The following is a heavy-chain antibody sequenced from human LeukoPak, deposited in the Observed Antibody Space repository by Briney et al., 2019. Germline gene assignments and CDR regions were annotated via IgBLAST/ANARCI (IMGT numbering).Heavy chain of an antibody. CDR3: ARDAPQVPAAGVLAS. CDR2: ISRGGGSS. J-gene: IGHJ5*02. V-gene: IGHV3-23*01. Sequence: GGSLRLSCVTSGFTFSRYDMAWVRQAPGKGLEWVSRISRGGGSSYFADSVKGRFTISRDISKNTLYLQMNGLRTEDTAMYYCARDAPQVPAAGVLASWGQGTLVTVSS. D-gene: IGHD6-13*01. CDR1: GFTFSRYD.